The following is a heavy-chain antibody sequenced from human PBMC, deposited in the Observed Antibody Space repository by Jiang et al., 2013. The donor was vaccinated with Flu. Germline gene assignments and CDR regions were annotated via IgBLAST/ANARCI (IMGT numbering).Heavy chain of an antibody. Sequence: QLVESGGGLVKPGGSLRLSCAASGFHFSTTWMSWVRQAPGKGPEWVARXKSERDGGTIDYIAPVKGRFTISRDDSEDTVFLQMNSLKPEDTGIYYCTTDPRFWGQGTAVTVSS. J-gene: IGHJ3*01. CDR2: XKSERDGGTI. CDR3: TTDPRF. V-gene: IGHV3-15*01. CDR1: GFHFSTTW.